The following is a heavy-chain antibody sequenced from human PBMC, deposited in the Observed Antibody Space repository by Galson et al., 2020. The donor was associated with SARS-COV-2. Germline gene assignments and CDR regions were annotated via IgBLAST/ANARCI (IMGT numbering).Heavy chain of an antibody. CDR1: GYMFTTYW. J-gene: IGHJ4*02. CDR2: FYAGNSDT. V-gene: IGHV5-51*01. D-gene: IGHD2-2*01. Sequence: GESLKISCKGSGYMFTTYWIGWVRQMPGKGLEWVAIFYAGNSDTRYSPSFDGQVTVSADNSMDTAYLRWSSLKASDTAMYYCVTSRFGYYFDYWGQGTLVTVSS. CDR3: VTSRFGYYFDY.